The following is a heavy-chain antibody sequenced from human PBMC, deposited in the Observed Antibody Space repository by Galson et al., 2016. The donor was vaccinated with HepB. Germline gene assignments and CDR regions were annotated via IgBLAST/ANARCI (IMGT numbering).Heavy chain of an antibody. J-gene: IGHJ3*01. CDR1: GFTFSHFW. Sequence: SLRLSCAASGFTFSHFWMSWVRQAPGKGLEWVADIKADGRDKFYVDSVKGRFTIARDNTKNSWYLQMNSLRADDTAVYYCVRDDYLDVWGQGTKVIVSS. CDR2: IKADGRDK. V-gene: IGHV3-7*01. D-gene: IGHD4-11*01. CDR3: VRDDYLDV.